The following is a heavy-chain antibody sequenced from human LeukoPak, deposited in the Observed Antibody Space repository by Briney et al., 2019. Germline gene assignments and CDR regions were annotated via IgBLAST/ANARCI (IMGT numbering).Heavy chain of an antibody. D-gene: IGHD2-21*02. CDR1: GFTFSNAW. V-gene: IGHV3-15*01. CDR2: IKSKTDGGTT. Sequence: PGGSLRLSCAASGFTFSNAWMSWVRQAPGKGLEWVGRIKSKTDGGTTDYAAPVKGRFTISRDDSKNTLYLQMSSLKTEDTAVYYCTGTVVTFWGYFDYWGQGTLVTVSS. J-gene: IGHJ4*02. CDR3: TGTVVTFWGYFDY.